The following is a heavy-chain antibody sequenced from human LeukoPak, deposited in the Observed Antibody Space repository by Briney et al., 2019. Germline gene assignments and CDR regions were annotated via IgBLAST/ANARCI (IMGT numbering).Heavy chain of an antibody. D-gene: IGHD3-10*01. CDR2: INPNSGGT. CDR3: ARERGFGELLHFDY. V-gene: IGHV1-2*02. J-gene: IGHJ4*02. CDR1: GYTITGYY. Sequence: ASVKVSCKASGYTITGYYMHWVRQAPGQRLEWMGWINPNSGGTNYAQKFQGRVTMTRDTSISTAYMELSRLRSDDTAVYYCARERGFGELLHFDYWGQGTLVTVSS.